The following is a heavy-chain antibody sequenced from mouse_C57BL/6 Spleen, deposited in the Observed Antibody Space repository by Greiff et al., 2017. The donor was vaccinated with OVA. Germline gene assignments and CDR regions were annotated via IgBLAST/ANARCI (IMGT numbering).Heavy chain of an antibody. J-gene: IGHJ2*01. CDR3: AREGGEEVYFDY. CDR1: GFTFSDYY. Sequence: EVHLVESEGGLVQPGSSMKLSCTASGFTFSDYYMAWVRQVPEKGLEWVANINYDGSSTYYLDSLKSRFIISRDNAKNILYLQMSSLKSEDTATYYCAREGGEEVYFDYWGQGTTLTVSS. V-gene: IGHV5-16*01. CDR2: INYDGSST.